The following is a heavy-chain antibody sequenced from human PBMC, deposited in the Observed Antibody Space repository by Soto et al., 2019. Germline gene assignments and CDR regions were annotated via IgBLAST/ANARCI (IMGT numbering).Heavy chain of an antibody. D-gene: IGHD6-25*01. CDR3: ARGYGSGNYFDY. CDR1: GLTFSSYW. CDR2: IKQDGSEK. V-gene: IGHV3-7*01. J-gene: IGHJ4*02. Sequence: PGGSLRLSCAVSGLTFSSYWMSWVRQAPGKGLEWVANIKQDGSEKYYVDSVKGRFTISRDDAKNSVYLQMHSLRAEDTAVYYCARGYGSGNYFDYWGQGTLVTVSS.